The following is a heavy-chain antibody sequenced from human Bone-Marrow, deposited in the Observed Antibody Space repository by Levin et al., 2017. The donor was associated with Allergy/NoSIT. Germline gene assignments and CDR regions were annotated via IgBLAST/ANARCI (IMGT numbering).Heavy chain of an antibody. V-gene: IGHV4-59*01. Sequence: NASETLSLTCTVSGASISSFYWAWIRQPPGKGLEWIGYIYYSGSSNYNPSLKSRVTMSLDTSKNQLSLRVTSVTAADTAVYYCARDNWGMMDFWGQGTLVTVSS. J-gene: IGHJ4*02. D-gene: IGHD7-27*01. CDR3: ARDNWGMMDF. CDR2: IYYSGSS. CDR1: GASISSFY.